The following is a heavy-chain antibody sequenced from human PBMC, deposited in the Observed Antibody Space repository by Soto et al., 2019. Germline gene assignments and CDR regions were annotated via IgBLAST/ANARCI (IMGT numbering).Heavy chain of an antibody. D-gene: IGHD3-10*01. J-gene: IGHJ4*02. Sequence: GGSLRLSCAASGFTFSSYAMSWVRQAPGKGLEWVSAISGSGGSTYYADSVKGRFTISRDNSKNTMYLQMNSLRAEDTGVYYCAKDRITMVRGALGYYFDYWGQGTLVTVSS. CDR2: ISGSGGST. CDR3: AKDRITMVRGALGYYFDY. V-gene: IGHV3-23*01. CDR1: GFTFSSYA.